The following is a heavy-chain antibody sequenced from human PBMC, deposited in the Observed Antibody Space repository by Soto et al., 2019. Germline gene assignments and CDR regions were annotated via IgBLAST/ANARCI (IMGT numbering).Heavy chain of an antibody. J-gene: IGHJ3*02. Sequence: VASVKVSCKASGGTFSSYAISWVRQAPGQGLEWMGGIIPIFGTANYAQKFQGRVTITADESTSTAYMELSSLRSEDTAVYYCARDGYSSGWSDDAFDIWGQGTMVTVSS. D-gene: IGHD6-19*01. V-gene: IGHV1-69*13. CDR1: GGTFSSYA. CDR2: IIPIFGTA. CDR3: ARDGYSSGWSDDAFDI.